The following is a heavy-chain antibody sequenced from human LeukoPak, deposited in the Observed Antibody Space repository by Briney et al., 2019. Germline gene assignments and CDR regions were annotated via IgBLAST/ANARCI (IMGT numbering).Heavy chain of an antibody. CDR3: AKDWGSSGWYNYFDP. Sequence: GGSLKLSCAASGFTFSSYWMHWVRQAPGKGLVWVSRINSDGSSTSYADSVKGRFTISRDNSKDTLYLEMDSLRTEDTAVYHCAKDWGSSGWYNYFDPWGQGTLVTVSS. J-gene: IGHJ5*02. CDR1: GFTFSSYW. CDR2: INSDGSST. D-gene: IGHD6-19*01. V-gene: IGHV3-74*01.